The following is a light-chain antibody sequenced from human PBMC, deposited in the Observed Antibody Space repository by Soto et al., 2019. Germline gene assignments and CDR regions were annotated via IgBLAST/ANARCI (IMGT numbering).Light chain of an antibody. CDR2: AAS. Sequence: DIQMTQSPSSLSASVGDRVTITCRASPSLGTYLNWYQHKPGKAPKIIIYAASFLQPGVPSGFSGSGSGTEFTLTISSLQPEYFATSYCQQSYSTPWTFGQGTKVEVK. V-gene: IGKV1-39*01. J-gene: IGKJ1*01. CDR1: PSLGTY. CDR3: QQSYSTPWT.